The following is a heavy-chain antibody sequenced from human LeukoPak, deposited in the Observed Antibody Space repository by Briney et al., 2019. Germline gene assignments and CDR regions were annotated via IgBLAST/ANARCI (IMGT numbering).Heavy chain of an antibody. D-gene: IGHD3-3*01. CDR1: GGSISSSSYY. CDR3: ARLTTTYYDFWSGYYTGWYFDL. J-gene: IGHJ2*01. V-gene: IGHV4-39*01. Sequence: PSETVSLTCTVSGGSISSSSYYWGWIRQPPGKGLEWIGSIYYRGSTYYNPSLKSRVTISVDTSKNQFSLKLSSVTAADTAVYYCARLTTTYYDFWSGYYTGWYFDLWGRGTLVTVSS. CDR2: IYYRGST.